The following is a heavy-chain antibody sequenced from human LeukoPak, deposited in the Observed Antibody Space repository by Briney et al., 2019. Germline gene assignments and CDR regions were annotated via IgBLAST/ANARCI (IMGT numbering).Heavy chain of an antibody. V-gene: IGHV3-48*03. D-gene: IGHD5-12*01. CDR3: ARIQSGYGAFDI. CDR2: ISGSGTAI. CDR1: GFTFSSYE. Sequence: GGSLRLSCAASGFTFSSYEMNWVRQAPGKGLEWVSYISGSGTAIYYAYSVKGRFTISGDNAKNSVYLQMNSLRAEDTAVYYCARIQSGYGAFDIWGQGTMVTVSS. J-gene: IGHJ3*02.